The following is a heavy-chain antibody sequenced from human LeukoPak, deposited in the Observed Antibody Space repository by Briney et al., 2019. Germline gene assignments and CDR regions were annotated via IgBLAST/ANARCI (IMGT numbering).Heavy chain of an antibody. V-gene: IGHV3-73*01. Sequence: GGSLRLSCAASGFTFSGSAMHWVRQASGKGLEWVGRIRSKANSYATAYVASVKGRFTISRDDSKNTAYLQMNSLKTEDTAVYYCTSEEQWLLRAFDIWGQGTMVTVSS. CDR2: IRSKANSYAT. J-gene: IGHJ3*02. CDR3: TSEEQWLLRAFDI. CDR1: GFTFSGSA. D-gene: IGHD6-19*01.